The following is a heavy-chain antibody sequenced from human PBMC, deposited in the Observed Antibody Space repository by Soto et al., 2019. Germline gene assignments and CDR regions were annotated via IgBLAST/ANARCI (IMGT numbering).Heavy chain of an antibody. CDR1: GDSVSSNSAA. Sequence: SQTLSLTCAISGDSVSSNSAAWNWIRQSPSRGLEWLGRAYYRSKWYNDYAVSVKSRITINPDTSKNQFSLQLNSVTPEDTAVYYCATVQVSMGSISNRFDHWGQGTLVTASS. CDR2: AYYRSKWYN. V-gene: IGHV6-1*01. CDR3: ATVQVSMGSISNRFDH. J-gene: IGHJ5*02. D-gene: IGHD1-26*01.